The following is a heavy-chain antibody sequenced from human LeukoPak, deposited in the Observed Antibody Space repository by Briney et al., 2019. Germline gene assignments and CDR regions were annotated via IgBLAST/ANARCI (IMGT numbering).Heavy chain of an antibody. CDR3: ARSLFINWPPYFDY. J-gene: IGHJ4*02. Sequence: GGSLRLSCAASGFTVSSNYMSWVRQAPGKGLEWVSVIYSGGSTYYADSVKGRFTISRDNAKNSLYLQMNSLRAEDTAVYYCARSLFINWPPYFDYWGQGTLVTVSS. CDR2: IYSGGST. D-gene: IGHD1-20*01. V-gene: IGHV3-53*01. CDR1: GFTVSSNY.